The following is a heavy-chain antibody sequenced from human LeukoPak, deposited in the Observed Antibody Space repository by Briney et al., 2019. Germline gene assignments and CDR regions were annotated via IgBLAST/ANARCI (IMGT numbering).Heavy chain of an antibody. Sequence: GGSLRLSCAASGFTFSSCAMHWVRQAPGKGLEWVAVISYDGSNKYYADSVKGRFTISRDNSKNTLYLQMNSLRAEDAAVYYCASVRTYYGSGSYFEYWGQGTLVTVSS. CDR1: GFTFSSCA. D-gene: IGHD3-10*01. CDR3: ASVRTYYGSGSYFEY. CDR2: ISYDGSNK. J-gene: IGHJ4*02. V-gene: IGHV3-30-3*01.